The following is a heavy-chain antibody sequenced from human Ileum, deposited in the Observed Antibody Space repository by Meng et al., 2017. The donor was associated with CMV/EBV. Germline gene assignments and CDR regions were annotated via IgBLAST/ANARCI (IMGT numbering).Heavy chain of an antibody. V-gene: IGHV1-2*02. D-gene: IGHD6-13*01. CDR2: INSDSGST. CDR3: ERVIADEYGMDV. J-gene: IGHJ6*02. CDR1: GYTGYY. Sequence: ASVMVSCKASGYTGYYIHWVRQAPGQGLQWLGWINSDSGSTNFAQNFQARVTMTSDTSINTAYMEVKSLRSDDTAVNYCERVIADEYGMDVWGQGTTVTVSS.